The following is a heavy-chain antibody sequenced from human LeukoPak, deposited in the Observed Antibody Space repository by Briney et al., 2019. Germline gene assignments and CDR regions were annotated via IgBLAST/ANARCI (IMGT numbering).Heavy chain of an antibody. Sequence: GGSLRLSCAAAGFSFSTYDMQWVRQAPGKGLEWVAYIQYDGSNKYFADSVKGRFTISRDNSKSTLYLQMNSLRAEDTAVYYCARHLTYAFDYWGQGTLVTVSS. CDR2: IQYDGSNK. J-gene: IGHJ4*02. V-gene: IGHV3-30*02. D-gene: IGHD4-17*01. CDR3: ARHLTYAFDY. CDR1: GFSFSTYD.